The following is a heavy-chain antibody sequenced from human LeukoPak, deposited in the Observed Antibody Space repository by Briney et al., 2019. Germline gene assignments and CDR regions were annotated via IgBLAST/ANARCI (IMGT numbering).Heavy chain of an antibody. J-gene: IGHJ6*04. Sequence: PGGSLRLSCAVSGFRASDYYMSWVRQAPGKGLEWVALIRGSGDTFYGDSVKGRFTISRDNSKNTLYLRMNSLRAEDTAVYYCAKDKLMDVWGKGTTVTVSS. V-gene: IGHV3-66*01. CDR1: GFRASDYY. CDR2: IRGSGDT. CDR3: AKDKLMDV.